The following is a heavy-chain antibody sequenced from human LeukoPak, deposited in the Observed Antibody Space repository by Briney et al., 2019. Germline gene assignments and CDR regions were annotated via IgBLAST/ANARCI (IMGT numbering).Heavy chain of an antibody. V-gene: IGHV4-59*08. CDR1: GGSINNYY. J-gene: IGHJ5*02. CDR3: ARGPALDP. CDR2: IYYSGST. Sequence: SETLSLTCTVSGGSINNYYWSWIRQPPGKGLEWIGDIYYSGSTNYNPSLKSRVTMSVDTSKNQLSLKLRSVTAADTAVYYCARGPALDPWGQGTLVTVSS.